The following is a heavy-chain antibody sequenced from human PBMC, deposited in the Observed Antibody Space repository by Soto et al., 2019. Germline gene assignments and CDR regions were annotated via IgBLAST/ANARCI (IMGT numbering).Heavy chain of an antibody. CDR2: VSGSGGST. J-gene: IGHJ6*02. D-gene: IGHD2-2*01. CDR3: AKAQLGYYYYGMDV. Sequence: GGSLRLSCAASGFTFSSSAMSWVRQAPGKGLEWVSAVSGSGGSTYYADSVKGRFTISRDNSKNTLYLQMNSLRAEDTAVYYCAKAQLGYYYYGMDVWSQGTTVTVSS. CDR1: GFTFSSSA. V-gene: IGHV3-23*01.